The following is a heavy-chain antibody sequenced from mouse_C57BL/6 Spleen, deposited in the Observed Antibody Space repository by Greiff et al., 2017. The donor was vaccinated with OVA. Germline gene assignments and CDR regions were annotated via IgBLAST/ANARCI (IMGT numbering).Heavy chain of an antibody. Sequence: QVQLKESGPELVKPGASVKISCKASGYAFSSSWMNWVKQRPGKGLEWIGRIYPGDGDTNYNGKFKGQATLTADKSSSTAYMHLSSLTSEDSAVYFCARSRSGRDYEAMDYWGQGTSVTVSS. V-gene: IGHV1-82*01. J-gene: IGHJ4*01. CDR2: IYPGDGDT. CDR3: ARSRSGRDYEAMDY. CDR1: GYAFSSSW.